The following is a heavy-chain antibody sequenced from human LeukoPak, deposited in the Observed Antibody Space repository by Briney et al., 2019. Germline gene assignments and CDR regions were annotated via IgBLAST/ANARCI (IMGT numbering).Heavy chain of an antibody. Sequence: SGGSLRLSCAASGFTFSSYSMNWVRQAPGKGLEWVSSISSSSSYIYYADSVKGRFTISRDSSKNTLYLQMNSLRAEDTAVYYCAKLGVAGRSLYYFDYWGQGTLVTVSS. D-gene: IGHD6-19*01. CDR2: ISSSSSYI. V-gene: IGHV3-21*04. J-gene: IGHJ4*02. CDR3: AKLGVAGRSLYYFDY. CDR1: GFTFSSYS.